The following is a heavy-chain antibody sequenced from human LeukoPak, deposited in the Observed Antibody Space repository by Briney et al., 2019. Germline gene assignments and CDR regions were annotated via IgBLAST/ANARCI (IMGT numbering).Heavy chain of an antibody. V-gene: IGHV1-8*01. CDR2: MNPNSGNI. Sequence: ASVNVSCKASGYTFTSYDVNWVRQATGQGLEWMGWMNPNSGNIGYAQKFQGRVTMTRNTSISTAYMELSSLRSEDTAVYYCARGVTGTTSGWFDPWGQGTLVTVSS. D-gene: IGHD1-1*01. CDR3: ARGVTGTTSGWFDP. CDR1: GYTFTSYD. J-gene: IGHJ5*02.